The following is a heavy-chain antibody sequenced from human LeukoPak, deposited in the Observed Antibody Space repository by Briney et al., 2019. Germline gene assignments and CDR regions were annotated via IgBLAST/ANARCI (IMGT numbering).Heavy chain of an antibody. CDR2: ISAYNGNT. Sequence: GASVKVSCKASGYTFTSYGISWVRQAPGQALEGMGWISAYNGNTNYAQKLQGRVTMTTDTSTSTAYMELRSLRSDDTAVYYCAALTTVTTEAWFDPWGQGTLVTVSS. CDR3: AALTTVTTEAWFDP. V-gene: IGHV1-18*01. CDR1: GYTFTSYG. J-gene: IGHJ5*02. D-gene: IGHD4-11*01.